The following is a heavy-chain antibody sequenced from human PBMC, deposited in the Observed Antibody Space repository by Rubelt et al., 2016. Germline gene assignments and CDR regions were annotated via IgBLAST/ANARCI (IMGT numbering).Heavy chain of an antibody. J-gene: IGHJ4*02. CDR3: ARDDSYGTNLD. V-gene: IGHV4-59*12. D-gene: IGHD1-7*01. CDR1: GGSISSYY. Sequence: QVQLQESGPGLVKPSETLSLTCTVSGGSISSYYWSWIRQPPGKGLEWIGYIYYSENTNYNPSLKSRVTISIDTSKNQFSLNLSSVTAADTAVYYCARDDSYGTNLDRGQGTLVTVSS. CDR2: IYYSENT.